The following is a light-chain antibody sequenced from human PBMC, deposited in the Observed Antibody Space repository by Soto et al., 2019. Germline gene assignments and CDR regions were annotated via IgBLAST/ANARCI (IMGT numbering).Light chain of an antibody. J-gene: IGLJ2*01. CDR2: EVS. Sequence: SALTQPASVSGSPGQSITISCTGTSSDVGGYNYVSWYQHHPGKAPKLMIYEVSNRPSGVSNRFSGSKSGNTASLTISGLQAEDEADYYCSSYTSSNTFVVFGGGTKLTVL. V-gene: IGLV2-14*01. CDR1: SSDVGGYNY. CDR3: SSYTSSNTFVV.